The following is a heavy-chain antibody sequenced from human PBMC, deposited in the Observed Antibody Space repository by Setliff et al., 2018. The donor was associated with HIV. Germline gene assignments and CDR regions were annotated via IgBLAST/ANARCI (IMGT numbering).Heavy chain of an antibody. CDR2: LNVDGSSI. D-gene: IGHD6-6*01. CDR3: ARLPQDVRSSIDF. J-gene: IGHJ4*02. Sequence: GGSLRLSCAASGFTFTDYWMHWVRQVPGQGLVWVSRLNVDGSSISYADSVKCRFTISRDNSKNTLFLQMNSLRAEDTAVYYCARLPQDVRSSIDFWGQGTLVTVSS. V-gene: IGHV3-74*01. CDR1: GFTFTDYW.